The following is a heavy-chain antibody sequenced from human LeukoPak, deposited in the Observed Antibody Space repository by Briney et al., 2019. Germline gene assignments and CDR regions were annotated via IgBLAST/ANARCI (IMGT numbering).Heavy chain of an antibody. J-gene: IGHJ6*02. CDR3: ARDRWNEGFTGSLSLSRYNYRLDV. Sequence: SETLSLTCTVSGGSVSSGGYYWSWIRQPPGKGLECIGYIYYSGSTNYNPSVNSRVTMSVDTSKNQFSLKLSSVTAAGTAVYYCARDRWNEGFTGSLSLSRYNYRLDVWGQGTAVTVSS. CDR1: GGSVSSGGYY. D-gene: IGHD2-15*01. V-gene: IGHV4-61*08. CDR2: IYYSGST.